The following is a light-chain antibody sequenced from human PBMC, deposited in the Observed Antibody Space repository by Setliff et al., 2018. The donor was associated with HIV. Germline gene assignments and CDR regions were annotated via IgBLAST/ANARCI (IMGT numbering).Light chain of an antibody. CDR1: SSDVGGYNY. J-gene: IGLJ1*01. CDR2: DVS. Sequence: QSVLTQPASVSGSPGQSITISCTGNSSDVGGYNYVSWYQQHPGKAPKLMIYDVSKRPSGVSNRFSGSKSGNTASLTISGLQAEYEADYYCCSYAGSSTYVFGTWTKVTVL. CDR3: CSYAGSSTYV. V-gene: IGLV2-23*02.